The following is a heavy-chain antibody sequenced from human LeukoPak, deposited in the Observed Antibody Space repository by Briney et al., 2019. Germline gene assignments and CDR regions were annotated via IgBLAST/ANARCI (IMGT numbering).Heavy chain of an antibody. J-gene: IGHJ6*03. CDR3: ARVYNWNYWYYYYYMDV. Sequence: SETLSLTCTVSGGSISSSSYYWGWIRQPPGKGLEWIGSIYYSGSTYYNPSLKSRVTISVDTSKNQFSLKLSSVTAADTAAYYCARVYNWNYWYYYYYMDVWGKGTTVTVSS. V-gene: IGHV4-39*07. CDR1: GGSISSSSYY. D-gene: IGHD1-7*01. CDR2: IYYSGST.